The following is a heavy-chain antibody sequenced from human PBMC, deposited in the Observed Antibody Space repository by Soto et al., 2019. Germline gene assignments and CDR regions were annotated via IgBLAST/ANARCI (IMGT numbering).Heavy chain of an antibody. Sequence: QVQLEQSGGGVVRPGGSQRVSCAASGFAFKRSAMHWVRQAPGKGLEWVALILHDGRNKFYADSVKGRFIVSRDNSKSTLHLQMNSLRPEDTAVYYCANTPDYSSHYDNWGEGILVTVSS. J-gene: IGHJ4*02. V-gene: IGHV3-30*02. D-gene: IGHD4-4*01. CDR2: ILHDGRNK. CDR3: ANTPDYSSHYDN. CDR1: GFAFKRSA.